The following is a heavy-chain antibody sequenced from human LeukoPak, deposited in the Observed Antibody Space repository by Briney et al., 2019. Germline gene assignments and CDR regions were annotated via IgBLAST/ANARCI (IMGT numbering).Heavy chain of an antibody. V-gene: IGHV4-34*01. J-gene: IGHJ4*02. CDR2: INHSGST. Sequence: SETLSLTCAVYGGSFSGYYWSWIRQPPGKGLEWIGEINHSGSTNYNPSLKSRVTISVDTSKNQFSLKLSSVTAADTAAYYCARQRIAVAGTTKTPNFDYWGQGTLVTVSS. D-gene: IGHD6-19*01. CDR1: GGSFSGYY. CDR3: ARQRIAVAGTTKTPNFDY.